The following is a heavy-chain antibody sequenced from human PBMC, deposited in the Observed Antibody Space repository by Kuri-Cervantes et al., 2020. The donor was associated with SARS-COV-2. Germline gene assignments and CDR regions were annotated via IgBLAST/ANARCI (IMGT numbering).Heavy chain of an antibody. V-gene: IGHV3-11*04. CDR1: GFTFSDYY. CDR2: ISSSGSTI. D-gene: IGHD2-21*01. J-gene: IGHJ2*01. Sequence: GESLKISCAASGFTFSDYYMSWIRQAPGKGLEWVSYISSSGSTIYYADSVKGRFTISRDNAKNSLYLQMNSLRAEDAAVYYCARFSLGDCGGDYTPYWYFDLWGRGTLVTVSS. CDR3: ARFSLGDCGGDYTPYWYFDL.